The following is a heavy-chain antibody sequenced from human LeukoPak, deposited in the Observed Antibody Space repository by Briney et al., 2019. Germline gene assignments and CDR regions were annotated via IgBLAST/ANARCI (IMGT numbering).Heavy chain of an antibody. CDR1: GFTFSSYS. CDR2: ISSSSSYI. V-gene: IGHV3-21*01. Sequence: PGGSLRLSCAAYGFTFSSYSMNWVRQAPGKGLEWVSSISSSSSYIYYADSVKGRFTISRDNARNSLYLQMNSLRAEDTAVYYCAYGDFWSGFDYWGQGTLVTVSS. CDR3: AYGDFWSGFDY. D-gene: IGHD3-3*01. J-gene: IGHJ4*02.